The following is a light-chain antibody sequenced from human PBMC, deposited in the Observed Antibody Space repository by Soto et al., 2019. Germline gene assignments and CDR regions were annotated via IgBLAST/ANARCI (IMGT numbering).Light chain of an antibody. CDR3: QQYNNWPRT. J-gene: IGKJ1*01. CDR1: QSVSSN. CDR2: GAS. V-gene: IGKV3-15*01. Sequence: EIVMTQSPATLSVSPGERATLSCRASQSVSSNLAWYQQKPGQAPRLLIYGASTRATGIPARFSGSGSGTEFTLTISSLQSEDFAVYYCQQYNNWPRTFGQETKVEIK.